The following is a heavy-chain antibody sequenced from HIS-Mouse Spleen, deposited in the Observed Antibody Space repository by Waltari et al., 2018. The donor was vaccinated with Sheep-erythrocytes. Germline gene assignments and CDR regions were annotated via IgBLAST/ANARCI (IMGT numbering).Heavy chain of an antibody. J-gene: IGHJ4*02. CDR2: ISAYNGNT. CDR3: ARVRTYYYDSSGYQYYFDY. D-gene: IGHD3-22*01. CDR1: GYTFTSYG. V-gene: IGHV1-18*01. Sequence: QVQLVQSGAEVKKPGASVKVSCKASGYTFTSYGISWVRQAPGQGLEWMGWISAYNGNTNYAQKHQGRVTMTTDPSTSTAYMELRSLRSDDTAVYYCARVRTYYYDSSGYQYYFDYWGQGTLVTVSS.